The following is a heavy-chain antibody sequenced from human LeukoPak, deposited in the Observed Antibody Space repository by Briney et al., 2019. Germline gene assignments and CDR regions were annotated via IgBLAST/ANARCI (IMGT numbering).Heavy chain of an antibody. CDR3: ARSSYSNGEANDY. CDR1: GFTLSSYW. J-gene: IGHJ4*02. V-gene: IGHV3-74*01. D-gene: IGHD4-11*01. CDR2: INSDGSST. Sequence: PGRSLRLSCAVSGFTLSSYWMHWVRQAPGKGLVWVSGINSDGSSTSYADSVKGRFTISRDNAKNTLYLQMNSLRAEDTAVYYCARSSYSNGEANDYWGQGTLVTVSS.